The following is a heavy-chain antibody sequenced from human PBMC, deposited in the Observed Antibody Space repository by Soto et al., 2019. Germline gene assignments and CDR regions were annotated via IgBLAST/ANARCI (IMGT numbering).Heavy chain of an antibody. D-gene: IGHD2-15*01. CDR3: ARDSQVVVVAANYDYYGMDV. CDR2: IYYSGST. CDR1: GGSVSSGSYY. J-gene: IGHJ6*02. Sequence: QVQLQESGPGLVKPSETLSLTCTVSGGSVSSGSYYWSWIRQPPGKGLEWIGYIYYSGSTNYNPSIQSRVTISVDTSKNQFSLKLSAVTAADTAVYYCARDSQVVVVAANYDYYGMDVWGQGTTVTVSS. V-gene: IGHV4-61*01.